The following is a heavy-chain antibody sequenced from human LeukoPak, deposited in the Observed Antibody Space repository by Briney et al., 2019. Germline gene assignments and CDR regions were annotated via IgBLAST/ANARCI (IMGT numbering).Heavy chain of an antibody. J-gene: IGHJ5*02. Sequence: SETLSLTCTVSGGSISSYYWSWIRQPPGKGLEWIGYIYYTGSTSYNPSLKSRVTMSLDALKNQFSLELNSVTPADTAVYYCARGGNYWPQWWFDPWGRGTLVSVSS. V-gene: IGHV4-59*01. CDR2: IYYTGST. CDR3: ARGGNYWPQWWFDP. CDR1: GGSISSYY. D-gene: IGHD1-26*01.